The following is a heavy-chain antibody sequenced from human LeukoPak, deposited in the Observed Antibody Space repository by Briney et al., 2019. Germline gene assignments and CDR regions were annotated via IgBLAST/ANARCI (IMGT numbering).Heavy chain of an antibody. V-gene: IGHV3-30-3*01. CDR2: ISYDGSNK. CDR1: GFTFSSYA. Sequence: GGSLRLSCAASGFTFSSYAMHWVRQAPGKGLEWVAVISYDGSNKYYADSVKGRFTISRDNSKNTLYLQMNSLRAEDTAVYYCARDRGLAYSSSWYFYYWGQGTLVTVSS. D-gene: IGHD6-13*01. J-gene: IGHJ4*02. CDR3: ARDRGLAYSSSWYFYY.